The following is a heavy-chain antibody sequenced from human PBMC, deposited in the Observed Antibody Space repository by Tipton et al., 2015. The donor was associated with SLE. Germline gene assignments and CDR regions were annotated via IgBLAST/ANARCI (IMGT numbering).Heavy chain of an antibody. V-gene: IGHV3-64*01. CDR3: ARMTTRSSFDY. Sequence: SLRLSCAVSGFTFSSYAMHWVRQAPGKGLEYVSAISSNGGSTYYANSVKGRFTISRDNSKNTLYLQMGSLRAEDMAVYYCARMTTRSSFDYWGQGTLVTVSS. CDR2: ISSNGGST. J-gene: IGHJ4*02. CDR1: GFTFSSYA. D-gene: IGHD4-11*01.